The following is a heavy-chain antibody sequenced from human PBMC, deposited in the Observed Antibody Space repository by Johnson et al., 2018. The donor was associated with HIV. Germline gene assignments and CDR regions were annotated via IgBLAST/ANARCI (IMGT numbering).Heavy chain of an antibody. V-gene: IGHV3-30*02. D-gene: IGHD3-22*01. CDR2: IRSDGINK. CDR3: VRGPMVSMIAVLDI. Sequence: QVQLVESGGGVVQPGGSLRLSCAASAFTFSSFGMHWVRQAPGKGLEWVSFIRSDGINKYYVDSVTGRFTISRDNSKNTLYLQMNSLRAEDTAVYYCVRGPMVSMIAVLDIWGQGTMVTVSS. CDR1: AFTFSSFG. J-gene: IGHJ3*02.